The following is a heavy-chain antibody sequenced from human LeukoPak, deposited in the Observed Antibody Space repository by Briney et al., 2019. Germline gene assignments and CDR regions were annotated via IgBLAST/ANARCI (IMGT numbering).Heavy chain of an antibody. CDR3: ARDGSTAAGMRPMDV. Sequence: ASVKVSCKASGYTFTSCYMHWVRQAPGQGLEWMGIINPSGGSTSYAQKFQGRVTMTRDTSTSTVYMELSSLRSEDTAVYYCARDGSTAAGMRPMDVWGQGTTVTVSS. CDR2: INPSGGST. D-gene: IGHD6-13*01. CDR1: GYTFTSCY. V-gene: IGHV1-46*01. J-gene: IGHJ6*02.